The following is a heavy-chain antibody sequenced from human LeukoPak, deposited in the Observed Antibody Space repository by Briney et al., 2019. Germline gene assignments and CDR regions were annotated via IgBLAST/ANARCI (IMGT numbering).Heavy chain of an antibody. CDR1: GFAFSSSS. CDR3: LTIVETELGAFDI. Sequence: PGGSLRLSCEASGFAFSSSSMNWVRQAPGKGLEWVSYISGSSDIIYYTDSVKGRFTISRDNAKNSLYLQMNSLRAEDTAVYYCLTIVETELGAFDIWGQGTKVTVSS. CDR2: ISGSSDII. J-gene: IGHJ3*02. D-gene: IGHD2-21*01. V-gene: IGHV3-48*01.